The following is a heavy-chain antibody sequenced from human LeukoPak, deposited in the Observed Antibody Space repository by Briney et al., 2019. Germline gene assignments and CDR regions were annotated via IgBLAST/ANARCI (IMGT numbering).Heavy chain of an antibody. CDR3: ASSKDHYCHY. J-gene: IGHJ4*02. Sequence: QPGGSLRLSCAASGFPVSSNYMAWVRQTLGKGLEWLSVIHNGDSAYYADSVRGRFTISRDNAKNSLYLQMNSLRVEDTAVYYCASSKDHYCHYWGQGTLVTVSS. CDR1: GFPVSSNY. CDR2: IHNGDSA. V-gene: IGHV3-53*01.